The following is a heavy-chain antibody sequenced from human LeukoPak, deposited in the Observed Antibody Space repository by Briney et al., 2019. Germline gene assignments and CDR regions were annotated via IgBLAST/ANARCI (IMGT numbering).Heavy chain of an antibody. V-gene: IGHV4-34*01. J-gene: IGHJ6*03. CDR3: TREGAVADYYYYMDG. CDR2: INHSGTT. Sequence: PSETLSLTCAVYGGSFSGYYWSWVRQSPGKGLEWIGEINHSGTTNYNPSLKSRVTISVDTSKNQFSLKLRSMTAADTAVYYCTREGAVADYYYYMDGWGKGTTVIVPS. CDR1: GGSFSGYY. D-gene: IGHD6-19*01.